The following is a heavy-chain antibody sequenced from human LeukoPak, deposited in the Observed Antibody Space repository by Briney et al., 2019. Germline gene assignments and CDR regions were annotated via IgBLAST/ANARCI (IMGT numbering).Heavy chain of an antibody. CDR2: FDPEDGET. J-gene: IGHJ3*02. V-gene: IGHV1-24*01. CDR1: GYTLTELS. D-gene: IGHD1-26*01. Sequence: ASVKVSCKVSGYTLTELSMHWVRQAPGKGLEWTGGFDPEDGETIYAQKFQGRVTMTEDTSTDTAYMELSSLRSEDTAVYYCATVGATTNDAFDIWGQGTMVTVSS. CDR3: ATVGATTNDAFDI.